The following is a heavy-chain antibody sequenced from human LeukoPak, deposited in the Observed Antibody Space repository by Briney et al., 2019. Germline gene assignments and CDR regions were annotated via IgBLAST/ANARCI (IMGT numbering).Heavy chain of an antibody. D-gene: IGHD4-17*01. Sequence: ASVKVSCKASGYTFTSYDINWVRQATGQGLEWMGWMNPNSGNTGYAQKFQGRVTMTRNTSISTAYMELSSLRSEDTAVYYCARGNGDQYYYYYYMDVWGKGTTVTISS. CDR1: GYTFTSYD. V-gene: IGHV1-8*01. J-gene: IGHJ6*03. CDR2: MNPNSGNT. CDR3: ARGNGDQYYYYYYMDV.